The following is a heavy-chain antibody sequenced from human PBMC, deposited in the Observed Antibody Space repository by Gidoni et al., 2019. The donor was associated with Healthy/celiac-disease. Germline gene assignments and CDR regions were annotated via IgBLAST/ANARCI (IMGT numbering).Heavy chain of an antibody. CDR3: AQSGYCSSTGCYYFDY. J-gene: IGHJ4*02. Sequence: QTTLKESGPTLVKPTQTLTLTCSFSGFSPSTSGVGVGWTPQPPGKALEWLALIYWNDDKRYSPSLKSRLTITKDTSKNQVVITMTNMDPVDTATYYCAQSGYCSSTGCYYFDYWGQGTLVTVSS. V-gene: IGHV2-5*01. CDR1: GFSPSTSGVG. D-gene: IGHD2-2*03. CDR2: IYWNDDK.